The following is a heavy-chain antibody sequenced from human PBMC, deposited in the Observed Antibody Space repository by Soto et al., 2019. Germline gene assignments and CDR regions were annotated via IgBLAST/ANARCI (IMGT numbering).Heavy chain of an antibody. CDR3: ARDYWVDTSSFGPHPRDGMDV. D-gene: IGHD5-18*01. Sequence: ASVKVSCKASGYTFTSYDINWVRQATGQGLEWMGWMNPNSGNTGYAQKFQGRVTMTRNTSISTAYMELSSLRSEDTAVYYCARDYWVDTSSFGPHPRDGMDVWGQGTTVTVSS. V-gene: IGHV1-8*01. CDR2: MNPNSGNT. J-gene: IGHJ6*02. CDR1: GYTFTSYD.